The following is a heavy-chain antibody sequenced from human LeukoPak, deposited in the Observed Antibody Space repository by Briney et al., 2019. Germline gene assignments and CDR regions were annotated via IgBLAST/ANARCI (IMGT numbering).Heavy chain of an antibody. J-gene: IGHJ4*02. Sequence: GGSLRLSCAASGFNFITAAMTWVRQAPGKGLEWVSLIGSSGGSTYYADSVKGRFTVSRDNAKNTLYLQTNSLRAEDTAVYYCVREGVAGALDYWGQGTLVTVSS. CDR2: IGSSGGST. V-gene: IGHV3-23*01. D-gene: IGHD6-19*01. CDR3: VREGVAGALDY. CDR1: GFNFITAA.